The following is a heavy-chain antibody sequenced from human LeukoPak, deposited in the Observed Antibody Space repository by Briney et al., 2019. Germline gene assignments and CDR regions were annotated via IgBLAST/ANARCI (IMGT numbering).Heavy chain of an antibody. D-gene: IGHD3-22*01. J-gene: IGHJ4*02. Sequence: GGSLRLSCAASGFTFSSYWMHWVRQAPGKGLVWVSRISDGGSTTTYADSVKGRFTISRDNAKNTLYLQMNGLRAEDTAVYCCSRSAYYDGSGNYYDYWGQGTLVTVSS. CDR3: SRSAYYDGSGNYYDY. CDR1: GFTFSSYW. CDR2: ISDGGSTT. V-gene: IGHV3-74*01.